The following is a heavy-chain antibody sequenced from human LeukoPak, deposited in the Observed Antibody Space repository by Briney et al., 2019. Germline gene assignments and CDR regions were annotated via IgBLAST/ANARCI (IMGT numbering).Heavy chain of an antibody. D-gene: IGHD3-10*01. V-gene: IGHV3-23*01. Sequence: GGSLRLSCVASGFTFSVHGMTWVRQAPGEGLEWVSSVGGGTDINYADSVKGRFTASRDNSKNTLYLQMNSLKTSDTAMYYCVRQRGSSGTINHFDPWGQGTLVTVSS. CDR2: VGGGTDI. CDR3: VRQRGSSGTINHFDP. CDR1: GFTFSVHG. J-gene: IGHJ5*02.